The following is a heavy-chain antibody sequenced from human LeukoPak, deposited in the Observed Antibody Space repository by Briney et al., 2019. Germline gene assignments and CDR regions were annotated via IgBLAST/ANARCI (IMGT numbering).Heavy chain of an antibody. Sequence: SETLSLTCTVSGGSISSYYWSWIRQPPGKGLEWIGYIYYSGSTYYNPSLKSRVTISVDTSKNQFSLKLSSVTAADTAVYYCAREGSSSSFPNWFDPWGQGTLVTVSS. J-gene: IGHJ5*02. V-gene: IGHV4-59*12. D-gene: IGHD6-6*01. CDR1: GGSISSYY. CDR2: IYYSGST. CDR3: AREGSSSSFPNWFDP.